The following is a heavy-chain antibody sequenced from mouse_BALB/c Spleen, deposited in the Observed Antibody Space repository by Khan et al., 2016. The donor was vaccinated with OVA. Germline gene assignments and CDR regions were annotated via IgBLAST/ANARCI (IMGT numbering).Heavy chain of an antibody. J-gene: IGHJ4*01. V-gene: IGHV9-3-1*01. CDR1: GYTFTNYG. CDR3: ARPPYFSYVMAY. D-gene: IGHD2-10*01. Sequence: QIQLVQSGPELKKPGETVKISCKASGYTFTNYGMNWVKQAPGKGLKWMGWINTYTGEPTYADDFKGRFAFSLETSASTASLQINNLKNEDTATYFCARPPYFSYVMAYWGKGTSVTVSS. CDR2: INTYTGEP.